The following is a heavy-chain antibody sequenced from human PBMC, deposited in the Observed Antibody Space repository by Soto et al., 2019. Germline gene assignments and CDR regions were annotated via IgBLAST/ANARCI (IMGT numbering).Heavy chain of an antibody. D-gene: IGHD6-19*01. CDR2: IYYSGST. CDR1: GGSISRGDYY. J-gene: IGHJ4*02. V-gene: IGHV4-30-4*01. CDR3: ARRPLIAVAGNFDY. Sequence: PSETLSLTCTVSGGSISRGDYYWIWIRHPPGKGLEWIGYIYYSGSTYYNPSLKSRVTISVDTSKNQFSLKLSSVTAADTAVYYCARRPLIAVAGNFDYWGQGTLVTVSS.